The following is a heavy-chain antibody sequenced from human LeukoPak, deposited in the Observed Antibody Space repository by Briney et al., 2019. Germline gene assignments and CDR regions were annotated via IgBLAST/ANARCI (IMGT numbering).Heavy chain of an antibody. CDR2: ISGSGDST. Sequence: PSETLSLTCTVSGGSIRSSYYYWGWIRQPPGKGLEWASAISGSGDSTYYGDSVKGRFTISRDNSKNTLYLQMNSLRAEDTAVYYRAKTRPLDSSSWSHGDYWGQGTLVTVSS. V-gene: IGHV3-23*01. CDR1: GGSIRSSYYY. J-gene: IGHJ4*02. CDR3: AKTRPLDSSSWSHGDY. D-gene: IGHD6-13*01.